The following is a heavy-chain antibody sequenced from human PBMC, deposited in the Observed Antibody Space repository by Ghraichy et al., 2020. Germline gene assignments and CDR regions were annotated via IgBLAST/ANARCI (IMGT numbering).Heavy chain of an antibody. Sequence: SETLSLTCTVSGDSISSSRFYWGWIRQPPGKGLEWIGSFYDGGSTYYNLSLKSRVTISVDTSKKQFSLKLNSVTAADTAVYYCVRSQSCTGGVCYSGYNYWGQGALVTVSS. CDR1: GDSISSSRFY. CDR3: VRSQSCTGGVCYSGYNY. V-gene: IGHV4-39*01. D-gene: IGHD2-8*02. J-gene: IGHJ4*02. CDR2: FYDGGST.